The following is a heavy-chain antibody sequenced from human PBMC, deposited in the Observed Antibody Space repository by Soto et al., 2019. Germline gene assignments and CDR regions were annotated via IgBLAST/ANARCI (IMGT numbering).Heavy chain of an antibody. J-gene: IGHJ3*02. CDR3: ARETTGDYAFDI. CDR1: GFTFSSYW. Sequence: EVQLVESGGGLVQPGGSLRLSCAASGFTFSSYWMHWVRQAPGKGLVWVSRINSDGSSTSYADSVKGRFTISRDNAKNTLYLQMTSLRAEDTAVYYWARETTGDYAFDIWGKGTMVTSLQ. CDR2: INSDGSST. V-gene: IGHV3-74*01. D-gene: IGHD7-27*01.